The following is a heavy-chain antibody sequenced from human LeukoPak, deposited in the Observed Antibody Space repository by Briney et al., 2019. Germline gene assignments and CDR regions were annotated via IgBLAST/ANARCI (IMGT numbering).Heavy chain of an antibody. V-gene: IGHV3-7*01. D-gene: IGHD6-6*01. Sequence: GGSLGLSCAASGFTFSSYWMSWVRQAPGKGLECVANIKQDGSEKYYVDSVRGRFTISRDNAKNSLFLQMNSLRAEDTAVYYRARDARPYYYSYMDVWGKGTTVTVSS. CDR3: ARDARPYYYSYMDV. CDR2: IKQDGSEK. J-gene: IGHJ6*03. CDR1: GFTFSSYW.